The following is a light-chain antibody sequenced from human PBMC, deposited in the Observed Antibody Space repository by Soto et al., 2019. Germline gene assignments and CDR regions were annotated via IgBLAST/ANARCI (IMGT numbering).Light chain of an antibody. CDR3: QQRSIWPWT. J-gene: IGKJ1*01. V-gene: IGKV3-11*01. Sequence: EIVLTQSPATLSLSPGERATLSCRASQSVSSYLAWYQQKPGQAPRLLIYGASTRATGIPARFSGSGSGTEFTLTISSLQSEDFAVYYCQQRSIWPWTFGQGTKVDI. CDR2: GAS. CDR1: QSVSSY.